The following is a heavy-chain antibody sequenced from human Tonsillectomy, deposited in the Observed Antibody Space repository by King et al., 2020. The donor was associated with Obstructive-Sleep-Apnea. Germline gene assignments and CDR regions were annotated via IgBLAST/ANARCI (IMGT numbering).Heavy chain of an antibody. J-gene: IGHJ6*02. CDR1: GFTFSSYA. V-gene: IGHV3-30*04. CDR2: ISYDGGNK. D-gene: IGHD1-7*01. CDR3: AGQLELPYYYYVMDV. Sequence: VQLVESGGGAVQPGRSLRLSCVVSGFTFSSYAMHWVRQAPGKGLQWGAVISYDGGNKYYADSVKGRFTISRENSKDTRYLQMNNLRPEETAVFYCAGQLELPYYYYVMDVWGQGTTVTVSS.